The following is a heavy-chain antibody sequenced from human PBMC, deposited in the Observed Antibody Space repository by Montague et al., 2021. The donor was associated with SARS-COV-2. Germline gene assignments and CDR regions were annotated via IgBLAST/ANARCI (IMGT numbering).Heavy chain of an antibody. J-gene: IGHJ4*02. CDR1: GGSFSGYY. Sequence: SETLSLTCAVYGGSFSGYYWSWIRQPPGKGLEWMGEINHSGSTKYNQTLKSRGTISVDTSKNQFSLKLSSVTAADTAVYDCARGTKRVFTYDYYSSCYASDYWGQGTLVTVSS. CDR2: INHSGST. CDR3: ARGTKRVFTYDYYSSCYASDY. D-gene: IGHD3-22*01. V-gene: IGHV4-34*01.